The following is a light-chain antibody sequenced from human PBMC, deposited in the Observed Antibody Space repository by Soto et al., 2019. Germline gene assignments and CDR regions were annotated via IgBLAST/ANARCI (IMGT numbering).Light chain of an antibody. J-gene: IGKJ4*01. CDR1: QSVKSH. CDR2: DTT. CDR3: QQRGNWPVT. V-gene: IGKV3-11*01. Sequence: IVLTQSPATLSLSPGERATLSCRASQSVKSHVAWYQLKPGQSPRLLIFDTTNRATGTPTRFSGSGSGTDFTLTISKLEPEDFAVYYCQQRGNWPVTVGGGTKVEI.